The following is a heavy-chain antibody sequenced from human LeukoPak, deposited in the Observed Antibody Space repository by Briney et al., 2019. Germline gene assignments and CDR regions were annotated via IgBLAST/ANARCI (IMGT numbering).Heavy chain of an antibody. D-gene: IGHD5-12*01. CDR3: ARDLEGGYAPYYYFDY. CDR1: GFTFSSYG. Sequence: GGSLRLSCAASGFTFSSYGMHWVRQAPGKGLEWVAAIWYDGSNKYYADSVKGRFTISRDNSKNTLYLQMNSLRAEDTAVYYCARDLEGGYAPYYYFDYWGQGTPVTVSS. J-gene: IGHJ4*02. V-gene: IGHV3-33*01. CDR2: IWYDGSNK.